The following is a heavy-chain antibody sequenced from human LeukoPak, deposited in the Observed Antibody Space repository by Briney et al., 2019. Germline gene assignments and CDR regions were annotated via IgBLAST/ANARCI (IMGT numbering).Heavy chain of an antibody. V-gene: IGHV3-7*01. J-gene: IGHJ4*02. CDR3: ASVWVREPYFDY. Sequence: PGGSLRLSCAASGFTFSSYWMSWVRQAPGKGLEWVANIKPDGGETSYVDSVKGRFTISRDNAKNSLYLQLNSLRAEDTAVYYCASVWVREPYFDYWGQGTLVTVSS. CDR1: GFTFSSYW. CDR2: IKPDGGET. D-gene: IGHD3-10*01.